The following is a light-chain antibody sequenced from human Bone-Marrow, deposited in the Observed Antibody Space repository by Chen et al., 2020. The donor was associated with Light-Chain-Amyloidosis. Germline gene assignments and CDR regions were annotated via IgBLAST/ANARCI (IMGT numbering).Light chain of an antibody. J-gene: IGLJ1*01. Sequence: QSALTQPASVSGSPGQSITFSCTGTSSDVGGDNHVYWYQQHQDKAPKLMIYKDTNRPSWVPDLFSCSKSNNTSSLTISELQTEDEAYYFCSSYTITNTLVFGGGTRVTVL. V-gene: IGLV2-14*01. CDR1: SSDVGGDNH. CDR3: SSYTITNTLV. CDR2: KDT.